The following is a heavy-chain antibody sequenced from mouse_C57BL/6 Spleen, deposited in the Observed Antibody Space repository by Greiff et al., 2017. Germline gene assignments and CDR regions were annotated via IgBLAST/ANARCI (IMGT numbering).Heavy chain of an antibody. J-gene: IGHJ4*01. CDR1: GYTFTDYY. CDR2: INPNNGGT. D-gene: IGHD1-1*01. Sequence: VQLQQSGPELVKPGASVKISCKASGYTFTDYYMNWVKQSHGKSLEWIGDINPNNGGTSYNQKFKGKATLTVDKSSSTAYMELRSLTSEDSAVYYCAPIYYYGSSYYAMDYWGQGTSVTVSS. V-gene: IGHV1-26*01. CDR3: APIYYYGSSYYAMDY.